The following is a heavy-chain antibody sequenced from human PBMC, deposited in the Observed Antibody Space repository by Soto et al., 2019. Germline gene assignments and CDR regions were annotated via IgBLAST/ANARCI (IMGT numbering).Heavy chain of an antibody. V-gene: IGHV3-74*01. Sequence: PGGSLRLSCAASGFTFSSDWMHWVRQAPGKGLVWVSRINSDGSSISYADSVKGRFTISRDNAKNTLYLQMNSLRAEDMAVYYCARDDYNSAFDIWGQGTMVTVSS. J-gene: IGHJ3*02. D-gene: IGHD1-1*01. CDR2: INSDGSSI. CDR1: GFTFSSDW. CDR3: ARDDYNSAFDI.